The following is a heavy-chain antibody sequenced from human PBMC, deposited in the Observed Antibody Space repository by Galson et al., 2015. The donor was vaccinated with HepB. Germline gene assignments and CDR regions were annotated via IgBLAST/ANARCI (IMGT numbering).Heavy chain of an antibody. J-gene: IGHJ4*02. Sequence: SLRLSCAATGFSFKNYVMHWVRQAPGEGLEWVAVISYDGINNYYADSVKGRFTTSRDNSRNTLYLQMNNLRTEDTAVYYCAKVRISYYDISAYTDYWGQGIRVTVSS. CDR3: AKVRISYYDISAYTDY. D-gene: IGHD3-22*01. V-gene: IGHV3-30*18. CDR2: ISYDGINN. CDR1: GFSFKNYV.